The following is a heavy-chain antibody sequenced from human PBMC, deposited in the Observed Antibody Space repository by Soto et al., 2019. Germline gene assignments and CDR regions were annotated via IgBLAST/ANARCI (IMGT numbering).Heavy chain of an antibody. J-gene: IGHJ6*02. CDR3: TRADYQTLYSSGSYVYGMDV. CDR2: IIPIFGTA. D-gene: IGHD6-19*01. CDR1: GGTFSSYA. Sequence: SVKVSCKASGGTFSSYAISWVRQAPGQGPEWMGGIIPIFGTANYAQKFQGRVTITADESTSTAYMERSSLRSEHTAVYYCTRADYQTLYSSGSYVYGMDVWGQGTTVTVSS. V-gene: IGHV1-69*13.